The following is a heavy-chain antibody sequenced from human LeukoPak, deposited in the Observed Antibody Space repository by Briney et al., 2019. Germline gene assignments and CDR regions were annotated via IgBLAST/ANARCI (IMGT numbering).Heavy chain of an antibody. J-gene: IGHJ3*02. CDR3: ANLAVAGNNRDAFDI. CDR1: GFTFSSYG. V-gene: IGHV3-33*06. Sequence: PGGSLRLSCAASGFTFSSYGMHWVRQAPGKGLEWVAVIWYDGSNKYYADSVKGRFTISRDNSKNTLYLQMNSLRAEDTAVYYCANLAVAGNNRDAFDIWGQGTMVTVSS. D-gene: IGHD6-19*01. CDR2: IWYDGSNK.